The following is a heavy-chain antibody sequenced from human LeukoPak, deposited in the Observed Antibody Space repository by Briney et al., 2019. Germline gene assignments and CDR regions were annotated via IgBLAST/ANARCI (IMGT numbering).Heavy chain of an antibody. D-gene: IGHD3-9*01. Sequence: ASVKVSCKASGYTFTSYDISWVRQAPGQGLEWIGWISAYNGNTNYAQKLQGRVTMTTDTSTSTAYMELRSLRSDDTAVYYCARDSLRYFDWLLLSRLDDAFDIWGQGTMVTVSS. J-gene: IGHJ3*02. CDR1: GYTFTSYD. CDR3: ARDSLRYFDWLLLSRLDDAFDI. CDR2: ISAYNGNT. V-gene: IGHV1-18*01.